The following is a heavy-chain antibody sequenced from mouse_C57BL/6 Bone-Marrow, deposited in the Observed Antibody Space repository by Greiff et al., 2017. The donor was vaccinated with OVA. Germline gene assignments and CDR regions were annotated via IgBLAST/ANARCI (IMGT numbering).Heavy chain of an antibody. J-gene: IGHJ4*01. D-gene: IGHD1-1*01. Sequence: VQLKQSGGDLVKPGGSLKLSCAASGFTFSSYGMSWVRQTPDKRLEWVATISSGGSYTYYPDSVKGRFTISRDNAKNTLYLQMSSLKSEDTAMYYCARRGRGDAMDYWGQGTSVTVSS. V-gene: IGHV5-6*01. CDR1: GFTFSSYG. CDR3: ARRGRGDAMDY. CDR2: ISSGGSYT.